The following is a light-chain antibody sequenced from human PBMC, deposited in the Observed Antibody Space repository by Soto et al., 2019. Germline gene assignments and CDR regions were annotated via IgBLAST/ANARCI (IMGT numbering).Light chain of an antibody. J-gene: IGKJ1*01. V-gene: IGKV1-5*01. CDR3: QEDNSDSPT. Sequence: DIHMTHAPTTLSTSVGDRVTITCRASQSISSWLAWYQQKPGKAHKLLIYHASSLESGVPSRFSGSGSGTEFTLTISGLQPDDFATYYCQEDNSDSPTFGQGTKVEI. CDR2: HAS. CDR1: QSISSW.